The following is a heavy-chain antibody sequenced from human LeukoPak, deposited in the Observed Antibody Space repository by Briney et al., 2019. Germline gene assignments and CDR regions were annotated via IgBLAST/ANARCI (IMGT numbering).Heavy chain of an antibody. Sequence: GGSLRLSCAASGFTFSSYAMHWVRQAPGKGLEWVAVISYGGSNKYYADSVKGRFTISRDNSKNTLYLQMNSLRAEDTAVYYCARGIAAAGRGWFDPWGQGTLVTVSS. CDR3: ARGIAAAGRGWFDP. CDR2: ISYGGSNK. J-gene: IGHJ5*02. CDR1: GFTFSSYA. V-gene: IGHV3-30-3*01. D-gene: IGHD6-13*01.